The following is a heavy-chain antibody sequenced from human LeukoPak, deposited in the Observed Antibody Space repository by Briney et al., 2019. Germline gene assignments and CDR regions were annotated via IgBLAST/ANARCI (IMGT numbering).Heavy chain of an antibody. J-gene: IGHJ5*02. D-gene: IGHD4/OR15-4a*01. CDR2: ISRSSSPI. Sequence: HPGGSLSLSCAAAGFSFSDYSMNWVRQAPGKGLEWVSYISRSSSPIYYADSVKGRFTISRDNAKNSLYLQMNSLRAEDTAVYYCARSVNYVGWFDPWGQGTLVTVSS. CDR3: ARSVNYVGWFDP. CDR1: GFSFSDYS. V-gene: IGHV3-48*01.